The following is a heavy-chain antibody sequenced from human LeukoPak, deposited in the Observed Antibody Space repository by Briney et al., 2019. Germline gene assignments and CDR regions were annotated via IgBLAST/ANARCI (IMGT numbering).Heavy chain of an antibody. V-gene: IGHV1-18*01. CDR1: GYTFTSYG. CDR2: ISAYNGNT. Sequence: GASVKVSCKASGYTFTSYGIGWVRQAPGQGLEWMGWISAYNGNTNYAQKLQGRVTMTTDTSTSTAYMELRSLRSDDAAVYYCARAGASNSYCSGGSCYQNWFDPWGQGTLVTVSS. D-gene: IGHD2-15*01. J-gene: IGHJ5*02. CDR3: ARAGASNSYCSGGSCYQNWFDP.